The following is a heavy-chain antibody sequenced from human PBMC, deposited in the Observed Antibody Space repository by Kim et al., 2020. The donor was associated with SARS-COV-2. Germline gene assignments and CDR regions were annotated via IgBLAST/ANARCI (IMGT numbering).Heavy chain of an antibody. CDR3: ARAYYYDSSGLGYYFDY. J-gene: IGHJ4*02. CDR1: GGSISSGGYY. CDR2: IYYSGST. D-gene: IGHD3-22*01. Sequence: SETLSLTCTVSGGSISSGGYYWSWIRQHPGKGLEWIGYIYYSGSTYYNPSLKSRVTISVDTSKNQFSLKLSSVTAADTAVYYCARAYYYDSSGLGYYFDYWGQGTLVTVSS. V-gene: IGHV4-31*03.